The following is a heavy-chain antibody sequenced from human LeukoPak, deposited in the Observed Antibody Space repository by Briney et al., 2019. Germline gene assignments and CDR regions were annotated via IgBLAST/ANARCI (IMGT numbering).Heavy chain of an antibody. V-gene: IGHV1-58*01. D-gene: IGHD3-22*01. J-gene: IGHJ4*02. CDR1: GFTFTSSA. Sequence: GASVKVSCKASGFTFTSSAVQWVRQARGQRLEWIGWIVVGSGNTNYAQKFQERVTITRDMSTSTAYMKLSRLRSEDTAVYYCAADLLYYYDSSGYQHHNDYWGQGTLVTVSS. CDR3: AADLLYYYDSSGYQHHNDY. CDR2: IVVGSGNT.